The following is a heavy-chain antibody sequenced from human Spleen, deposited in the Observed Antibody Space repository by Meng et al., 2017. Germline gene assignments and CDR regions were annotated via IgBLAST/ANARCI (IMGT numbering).Heavy chain of an antibody. CDR1: GYTFSSYV. D-gene: IGHD3-3*01. J-gene: IGHJ4*02. Sequence: QVQLVQSGAEVKKPGASVKASCKTSGYTFSSYVMHWVRQAPGQRLEWMGWINAGNGNTKYSQKFQGRVTITRDTSASTVDMELSSLRSEDTAVYYCARGGGDFGVVMNDCWGQGTLVTVSS. CDR2: INAGNGNT. V-gene: IGHV1-3*01. CDR3: ARGGGDFGVVMNDC.